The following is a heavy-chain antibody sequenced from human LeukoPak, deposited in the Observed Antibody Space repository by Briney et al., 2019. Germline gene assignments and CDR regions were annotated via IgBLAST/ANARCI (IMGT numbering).Heavy chain of an antibody. CDR2: IYYSGRT. CDR3: AREDSGYSSGWYRSWFDP. CDR1: GGSISSYY. V-gene: IGHV4-59*01. J-gene: IGHJ5*02. Sequence: SETLSLTCTVSGGSISSYYWSWIRQPPGKGLEWIRYIYYSGRTNYNPSLKSRVTTSVDTSKNQFSLKLSSVTAADTAVYYCAREDSGYSSGWYRSWFDPWGQGTLVTVSS. D-gene: IGHD6-19*01.